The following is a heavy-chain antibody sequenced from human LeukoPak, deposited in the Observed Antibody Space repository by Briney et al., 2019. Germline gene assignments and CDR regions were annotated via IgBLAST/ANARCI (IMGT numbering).Heavy chain of an antibody. D-gene: IGHD3-10*01. V-gene: IGHV4-59*01. CDR3: ARGFGDWGLSWFDP. Sequence: SETLSLTCTVSGGSLSSYYWSWIRQPPGKGLEWIGYIYYSGSAKYNPPLKSRVTISVDTSKNQFSLKLTSVTAADTAVYYCARGFGDWGLSWFDPWGQGTLVTVSS. CDR1: GGSLSSYY. CDR2: IYYSGSA. J-gene: IGHJ5*02.